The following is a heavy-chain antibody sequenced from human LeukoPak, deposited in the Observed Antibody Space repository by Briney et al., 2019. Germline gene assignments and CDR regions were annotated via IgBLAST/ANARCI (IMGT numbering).Heavy chain of an antibody. CDR1: GFTFSSYA. CDR3: AKEALRFLEWLYAIDY. CDR2: ISGSGGST. J-gene: IGHJ4*02. Sequence: GESLRLSCAASGFTFSSYAMSWVRQAPGKGLEWVSAISGSGGSTYYADSVKGRFTISRDNSKNMMYLQMNSLRAEDTAVYYCAKEALRFLEWLYAIDYWGQGTLVTVSS. D-gene: IGHD3-3*01. V-gene: IGHV3-23*01.